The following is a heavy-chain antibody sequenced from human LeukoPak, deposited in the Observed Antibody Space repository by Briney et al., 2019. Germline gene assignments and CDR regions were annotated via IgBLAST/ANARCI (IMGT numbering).Heavy chain of an antibody. CDR1: GYTFTSYG. V-gene: IGHV1-18*01. CDR2: ISAYNGNT. Sequence: GASVKVSCKASGYTFTSYGISWVRQAPGQGLEWMGWISAYNGNTNYAQKLQGRVTMTTDPSTSTAYMELRSLRSDDTAVYYCARCGYSYEPPKFYNWFDPWGQGTLVTVSS. CDR3: ARCGYSYEPPKFYNWFDP. J-gene: IGHJ5*02. D-gene: IGHD5-18*01.